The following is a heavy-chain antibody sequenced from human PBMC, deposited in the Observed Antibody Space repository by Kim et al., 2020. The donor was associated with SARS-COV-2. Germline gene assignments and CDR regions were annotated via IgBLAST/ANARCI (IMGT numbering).Heavy chain of an antibody. D-gene: IGHD2-21*02. CDR2: SGSTI. J-gene: IGHJ4*02. CDR3: GVVVTGY. V-gene: IGHV3-48*03. Sequence: SGSTIYCAVSGKGQFTISRDNAKSSLYLQMNSLRAEDTAVYYCGVVVTGYWGQGTLVTVSS.